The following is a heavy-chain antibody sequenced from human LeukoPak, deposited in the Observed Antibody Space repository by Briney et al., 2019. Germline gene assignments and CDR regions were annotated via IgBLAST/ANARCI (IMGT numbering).Heavy chain of an antibody. D-gene: IGHD3-10*02. V-gene: IGHV3-21*01. CDR2: ISSSSSYI. CDR1: GFTFSSYT. J-gene: IGHJ6*04. Sequence: GGSLRLSCAASGFTFSSYTMNWVRQAPGKGLEWVSSISSSSSYIYYADSVKGRFTISRDNAKNSLFLQMNSLRAEDTAVYYCAELGITMIGGVWGKGTTVTISS. CDR3: AELGITMIGGV.